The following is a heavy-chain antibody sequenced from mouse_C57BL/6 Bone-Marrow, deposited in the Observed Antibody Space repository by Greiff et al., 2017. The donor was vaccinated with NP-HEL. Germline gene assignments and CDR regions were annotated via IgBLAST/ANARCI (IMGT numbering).Heavy chain of an antibody. V-gene: IGHV10-1*01. CDR2: IRSKSNNYAT. CDR1: GFSFNTYA. Sequence: EVQGVESGGGLVQPKGSLKLSCAASGFSFNTYAMNWVRQAPGKGLEWVARIRSKSNNYATYYADSVKDRFTISRDDSESMLYLQMNNLKTEDTAMYYCVRLITTVVATDWYFDVWGTGTTVTVSS. CDR3: VRLITTVVATDWYFDV. D-gene: IGHD1-1*01. J-gene: IGHJ1*03.